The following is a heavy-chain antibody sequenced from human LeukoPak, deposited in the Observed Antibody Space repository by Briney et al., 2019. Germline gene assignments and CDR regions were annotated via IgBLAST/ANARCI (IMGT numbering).Heavy chain of an antibody. Sequence: ASVKVSRKASGYTFTDYYIHWVRQAPGQGLEWMGRIDPKSGGTSFAQKFQGSVTMTRDTSISTAYIELSRLKYDDTAVYYCARRSGFQYRGITTNYYMDVWGKGTTVTVSS. CDR3: ARRSGFQYRGITTNYYMDV. V-gene: IGHV1-2*06. CDR1: GYTFTDYY. D-gene: IGHD3-22*01. J-gene: IGHJ6*03. CDR2: IDPKSGGT.